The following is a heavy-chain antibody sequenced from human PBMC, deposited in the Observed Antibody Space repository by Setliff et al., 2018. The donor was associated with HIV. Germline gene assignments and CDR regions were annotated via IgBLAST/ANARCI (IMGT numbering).Heavy chain of an antibody. D-gene: IGHD3-3*01. CDR3: ARDHLADYYFDY. CDR2: INPSGGST. CDR1: GNTFSSYG. J-gene: IGHJ4*02. Sequence: GASVKVSCKASGNTFSSYGITWVRQAPGQGLEWMGIINPSGGSTSYAQKFQGRVTMTRDTSTSTVYMELSSLRSEDTAVYYCARDHLADYYFDYWGQGTLVTVSS. V-gene: IGHV1-46*01.